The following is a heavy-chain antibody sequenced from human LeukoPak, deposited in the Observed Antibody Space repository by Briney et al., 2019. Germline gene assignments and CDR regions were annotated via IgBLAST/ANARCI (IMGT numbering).Heavy chain of an antibody. J-gene: IGHJ4*02. Sequence: WASVKVSCKASGYTFTSYYMHWVRQAPGQGLEWMGIINPSGGSTSYAQKFQGRVTMTRDMSTSTVYMELSSLRSEDTAVYYCARDVSQATGSDYWGQGTLVTVSS. CDR2: INPSGGST. V-gene: IGHV1-46*01. CDR3: ARDVSQATGSDY. D-gene: IGHD1-14*01. CDR1: GYTFTSYY.